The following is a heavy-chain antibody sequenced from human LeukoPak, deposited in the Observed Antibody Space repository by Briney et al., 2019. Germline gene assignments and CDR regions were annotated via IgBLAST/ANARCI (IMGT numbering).Heavy chain of an antibody. D-gene: IGHD4-11*01. CDR1: GFTFDDYG. V-gene: IGHV3-20*04. CDR2: INWDGRST. J-gene: IGHJ4*02. Sequence: GGSLRLSCAASGFTFDDYGMSWVRHAPGKGLEWVSGINWDGRSTGYADSVKGRFTISKDDSQNTLYLQMNSLRAEDTAVYYCAKDRTTFDYWGRGTLVTVSS. CDR3: AKDRTTFDY.